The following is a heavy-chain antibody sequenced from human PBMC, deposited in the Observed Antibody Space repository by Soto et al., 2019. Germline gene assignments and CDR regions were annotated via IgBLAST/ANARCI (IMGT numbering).Heavy chain of an antibody. Sequence: EVQLVESGGGLVQPGGSLRLSCVASGFTVSKYWMHWVRQAPGKGLVWLSRITSDGSSKSYADSVKGRLTISRDNANNTVFLQMNSLSAEDTAVYYCVKMGVFDFWGQVAVVTVAS. D-gene: IGHD2-8*01. J-gene: IGHJ4*02. CDR2: ITSDGSSK. CDR3: VKMGVFDF. CDR1: GFTVSKYW. V-gene: IGHV3-74*01.